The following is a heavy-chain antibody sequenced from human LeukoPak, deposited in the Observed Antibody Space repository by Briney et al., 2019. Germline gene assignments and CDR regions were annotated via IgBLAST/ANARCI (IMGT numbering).Heavy chain of an antibody. V-gene: IGHV3-73*01. CDR3: TRLSPRYSYGGSGDY. J-gene: IGHJ4*02. CDR1: GFTFSGSA. Sequence: GGSLTLSCAASGFTFSGSAMHWVRQASGEGRGWVGRIRSKANSYATTYAASVKGRFTISRDDSKNTAYLQMNSLKTEDTAVYYCTRLSPRYSYGGSGDYWGQGTLVTVSS. D-gene: IGHD5-18*01. CDR2: IRSKANSYAT.